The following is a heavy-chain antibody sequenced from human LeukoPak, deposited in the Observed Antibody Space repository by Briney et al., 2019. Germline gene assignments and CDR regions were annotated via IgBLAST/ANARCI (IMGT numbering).Heavy chain of an antibody. CDR2: ISYDGSNK. J-gene: IGHJ3*02. Sequence: GGSLRLSCAASGFTFSSYAVHWVRQAPGKGLEWVAVISYDGSNKYYADSVKGRFTTSRDNSKNTLYLQMNSLRAEDTAVYYCARALRYSYAFDIWGQGTMVTVSS. D-gene: IGHD5-12*01. CDR1: GFTFSSYA. CDR3: ARALRYSYAFDI. V-gene: IGHV3-30-3*01.